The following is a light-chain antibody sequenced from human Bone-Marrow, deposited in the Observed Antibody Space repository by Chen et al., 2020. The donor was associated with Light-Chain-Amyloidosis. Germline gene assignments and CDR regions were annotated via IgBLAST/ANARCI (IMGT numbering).Light chain of an antibody. J-gene: IGLJ1*01. CDR1: SSDVGGDNP. CDR2: EVT. CDR3: SSYTITTTHV. V-gene: IGLV2-14*01. Sequence: QSALTQPASVSGSPGQSITISCTGTSSDVGGDNPVSWYQQHPDKAPTLMIYEVTNRPSWVPDRFSGSKADNTASLTISGLQTEDEADYFCSSYTITTTHVFGRGTRVTVL.